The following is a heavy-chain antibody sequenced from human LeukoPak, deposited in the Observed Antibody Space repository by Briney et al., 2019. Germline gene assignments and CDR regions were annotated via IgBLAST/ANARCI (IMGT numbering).Heavy chain of an antibody. D-gene: IGHD2-21*01. CDR1: GFTFSNYA. Sequence: PGGSLRLSCTASGFTFSNYAMSWVRQAPGKGLEWVISGSGANTYYADFVKGRFSISRDNSKNTVFLQMNSLRAEDTAVYYCAKKIFQGWGFYFDYWGQGTLVTVSS. J-gene: IGHJ4*02. V-gene: IGHV3-23*01. CDR2: SGSGANT. CDR3: AKKIFQGWGFYFDY.